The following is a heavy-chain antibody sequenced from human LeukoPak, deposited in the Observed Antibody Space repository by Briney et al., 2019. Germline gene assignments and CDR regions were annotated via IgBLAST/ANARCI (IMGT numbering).Heavy chain of an antibody. D-gene: IGHD2-2*01. CDR1: GFTFDDYA. V-gene: IGHV3-9*01. J-gene: IGHJ6*02. CDR3: AKGCSSTSCPDGHYYGMDV. Sequence: GRSLRLSCAASGFTFDDYAMHWVRQAPGKGLEWVSDIRWNSGSLGYADSVKGRFTISRDNAKNSLYLEMNSLRAEDTALYYCAKGCSSTSCPDGHYYGMDVWGQGTTVIVSS. CDR2: IRWNSGSL.